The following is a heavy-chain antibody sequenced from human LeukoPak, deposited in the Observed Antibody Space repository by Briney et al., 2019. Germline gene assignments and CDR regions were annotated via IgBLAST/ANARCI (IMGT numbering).Heavy chain of an antibody. D-gene: IGHD6-19*01. J-gene: IGHJ4*02. CDR2: ISGSGGST. Sequence: GGSLRLSCAASGFTFSSYVMSWVRQAPGKGLEWVSAISGSGGSTYYADSVKGRFTISRDNSKNTLYLQMNSLRAEDTAVYYCARDTTGGWYLGYWGQGTLVTVSS. CDR1: GFTFSSYV. CDR3: ARDTTGGWYLGY. V-gene: IGHV3-23*01.